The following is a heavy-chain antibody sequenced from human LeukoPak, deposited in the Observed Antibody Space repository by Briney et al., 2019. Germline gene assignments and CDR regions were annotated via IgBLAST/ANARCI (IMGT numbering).Heavy chain of an antibody. CDR3: ATDRNSGKYYDY. CDR2: IWYDGSNQ. D-gene: IGHD1-26*01. V-gene: IGHV3-33*08. CDR1: GFTFRNYV. Sequence: GGSLRLSCAASGFTFRNYVIHWVRQAPGKGLEWVAVIWYDGSNQYYVDSVKGRFTVSRDNAKNTLYLQMNSLRAEDTAVYYCATDRNSGKYYDYWGQGTLVTVSS. J-gene: IGHJ4*02.